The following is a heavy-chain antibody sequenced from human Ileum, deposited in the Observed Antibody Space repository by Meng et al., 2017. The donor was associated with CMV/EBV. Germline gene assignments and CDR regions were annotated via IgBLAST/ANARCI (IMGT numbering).Heavy chain of an antibody. CDR2: IFYRGYT. CDR3: ARDNASTSTNRLDS. V-gene: IGHV4-39*07. J-gene: IGHJ5*01. D-gene: IGHD1-14*01. Sequence: SGGSIDTSEYNWDWIRQSPGKGLEWIGNIFYRGYTAYNPSLKSRVAMSMDTSKNQVFLSLDSVTAADTAIYYCARDNASTSTNRLDSWGQGILVTVSS. CDR1: GGSIDTSEYN.